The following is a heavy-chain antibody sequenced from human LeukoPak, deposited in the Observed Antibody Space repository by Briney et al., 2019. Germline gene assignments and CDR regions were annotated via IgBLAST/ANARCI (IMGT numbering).Heavy chain of an antibody. D-gene: IGHD5-18*01. Sequence: SETLSLTCTVSGGSISSYYWSWIRQPAGKGLEWIGRIYTSGSTNYNPSLKSRVTMSVDTSKNQFSLKLSSVTAADTAVYYCARSGYGYGADALDIWGQGTMVTVSS. CDR2: IYTSGST. V-gene: IGHV4-4*07. J-gene: IGHJ3*02. CDR1: GGSISSYY. CDR3: ARSGYGYGADALDI.